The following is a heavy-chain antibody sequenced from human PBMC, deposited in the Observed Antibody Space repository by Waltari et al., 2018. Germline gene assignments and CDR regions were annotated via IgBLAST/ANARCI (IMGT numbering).Heavy chain of an antibody. Sequence: QVQLVQSGAEVKKPGSSVKVSCKASGGTFSSYAISWVRQAPGQGLEWMGGIIPTFGTANYEQKFQGRVTITADESTSTAYMELSSLRSEDTAVYYCARGPIIDGYKTGYFDYWGQGTLVTVSS. D-gene: IGHD5-12*01. CDR1: GGTFSSYA. CDR2: IIPTFGTA. V-gene: IGHV1-69*12. J-gene: IGHJ4*02. CDR3: ARGPIIDGYKTGYFDY.